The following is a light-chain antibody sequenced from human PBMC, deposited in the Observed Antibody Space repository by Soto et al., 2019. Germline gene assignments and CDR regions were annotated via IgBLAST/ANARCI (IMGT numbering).Light chain of an antibody. CDR1: SSDVGGYNS. CDR3: CSYAGSINYV. Sequence: QSVLTQPRSVSGSPGQSVTISCTGTSSDVGGYNSVSWYQQLPGRAPKLMIYDVSKWPSGVPDRFSGSKSGNTASLTISGLQAEDEADYYCCSYAGSINYVFGTGTKVTVL. CDR2: DVS. V-gene: IGLV2-11*01. J-gene: IGLJ1*01.